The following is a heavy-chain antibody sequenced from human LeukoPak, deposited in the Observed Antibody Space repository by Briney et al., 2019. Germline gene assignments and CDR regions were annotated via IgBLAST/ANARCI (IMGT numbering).Heavy chain of an antibody. CDR3: TTRRYYDFWSGYYS. Sequence: GGSLRLYCAASGFTVSSNYMSWVRQAPGKGLEWVGRIKSKTDGGTTDYAAPVKGRFTISRDDSKNTLYLQMNSLKTEDTAVYYCTTRRYYDFWSGYYSWGQGTLVTVSS. J-gene: IGHJ4*02. V-gene: IGHV3-15*01. CDR1: GFTVSSNY. CDR2: IKSKTDGGTT. D-gene: IGHD3-3*01.